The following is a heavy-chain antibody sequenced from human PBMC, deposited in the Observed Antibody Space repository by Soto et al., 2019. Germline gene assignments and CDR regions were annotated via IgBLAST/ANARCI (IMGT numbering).Heavy chain of an antibody. J-gene: IGHJ4*02. CDR1: GFTFSSYA. D-gene: IGHD2-8*01. V-gene: IGHV3-30-3*01. Sequence: LRLSCAASGFTFSSYAMHWVRQAPGKGLEWVAVISYDGSNKYYADSVKGRFTISRDNSKNTLYLQMNSLRAEDTAVYYCARVGSYCTNGVCYELVDYWGQGTLVTVSS. CDR3: ARVGSYCTNGVCYELVDY. CDR2: ISYDGSNK.